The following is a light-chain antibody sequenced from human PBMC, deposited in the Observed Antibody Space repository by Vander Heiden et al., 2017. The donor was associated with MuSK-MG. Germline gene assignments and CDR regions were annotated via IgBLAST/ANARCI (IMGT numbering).Light chain of an antibody. V-gene: IGLV3-21*02. CDR3: QVWDSSGDHPI. CDR2: DDS. CDR1: SPGRRK. Sequence: SYELTQPPSMSVAPGQTARITCEGSSPGRRKLHWYQQKPGQAPVLVVYDDSDRPSGIPERFSGSNSGNTATLTITRVEAGDEAGYYCQVWDSSGDHPIFGGGTKLTVL. J-gene: IGLJ2*01.